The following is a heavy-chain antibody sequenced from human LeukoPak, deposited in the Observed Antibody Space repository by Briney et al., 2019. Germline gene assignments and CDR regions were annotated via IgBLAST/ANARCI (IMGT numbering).Heavy chain of an antibody. CDR2: VLDNTDFP. J-gene: IGHJ6*02. CDR1: GITLMSYT. D-gene: IGHD3-16*01. Sequence: GGSLRLSCSGSGITLMSYTIHWVRRAPGKGLEWMTCVLDNTDFPYYADSVEGRFIISRDSSKNVVYLQMNSLRPEDTATYYCASEPGLSRGPDYAMDVWGQGTTVTVSS. CDR3: ASEPGLSRGPDYAMDV. V-gene: IGHV3-30-3*01.